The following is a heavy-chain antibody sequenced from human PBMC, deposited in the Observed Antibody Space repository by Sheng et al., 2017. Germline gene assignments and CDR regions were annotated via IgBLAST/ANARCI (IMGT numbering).Heavy chain of an antibody. CDR3: AKGAGLYGGNPPEAFDI. J-gene: IGHJ3*02. CDR2: ISGSGLST. Sequence: EVQLVESGGGLVQPGGTLRLSCAASGFTFSSHGMSWVRQAPGKGLEWVSAISGSGLSTYYAGSVKDRFTISRDNSKNILYLQMNSLRAEDTAVYYCAKGAGLYGGNPPEAFDIWGQGTMVTVSS. D-gene: IGHD2-15*01. V-gene: IGHV3-23*04. CDR1: GFTFSSHG.